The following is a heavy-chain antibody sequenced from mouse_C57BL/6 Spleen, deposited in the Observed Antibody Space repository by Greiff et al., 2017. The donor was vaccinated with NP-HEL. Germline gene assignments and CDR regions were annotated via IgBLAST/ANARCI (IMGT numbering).Heavy chain of an antibody. D-gene: IGHD2-4*01. CDR2: ISSGSSTI. Sequence: DVQLVESGGGLVKPGGSLKLSCAASGFTFSDYGMHWVRQAPEKGLEWVAYISSGSSTIYYADTVKGRFTISRDNAKNTLFLQMTSLRSEDTAMYYCARPDYGYAMDYWGQGTSVTVSS. J-gene: IGHJ4*01. V-gene: IGHV5-17*01. CDR1: GFTFSDYG. CDR3: ARPDYGYAMDY.